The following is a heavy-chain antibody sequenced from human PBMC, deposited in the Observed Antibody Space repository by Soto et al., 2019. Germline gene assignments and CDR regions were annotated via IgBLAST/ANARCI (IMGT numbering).Heavy chain of an antibody. CDR3: ARVRAGSVGWFDP. Sequence: GGSLRLSCAASGFTFGNHYIDWVRQAPGKGLEWVGRARNKANSYTTEYAASVKGRFTISRDDSKNSAYLQMNSLKTEDTAVYYCARVRAGSVGWFDPWGQGTLVTVSS. D-gene: IGHD6-19*01. J-gene: IGHJ5*02. CDR2: ARNKANSYTT. V-gene: IGHV3-72*01. CDR1: GFTFGNHY.